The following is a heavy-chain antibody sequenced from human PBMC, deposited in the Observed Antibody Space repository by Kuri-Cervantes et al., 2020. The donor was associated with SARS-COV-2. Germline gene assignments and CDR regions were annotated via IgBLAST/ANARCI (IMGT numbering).Heavy chain of an antibody. D-gene: IGHD2-2*02. V-gene: IGHV4-39*01. J-gene: IGHJ6*03. CDR1: GGSVSGTTYY. Sequence: SETLSLTCTVSGGSVSGTTYYWGWIRQPPGMGPEWIGSIYSGGNTYYSPSLESRVTISVDTSKNQFSLKLSSVTAADTAVYYCAGPAAIRANYYYYYMDVWGKGTTVTVSS. CDR3: AGPAAIRANYYYYYMDV. CDR2: IYSGGNT.